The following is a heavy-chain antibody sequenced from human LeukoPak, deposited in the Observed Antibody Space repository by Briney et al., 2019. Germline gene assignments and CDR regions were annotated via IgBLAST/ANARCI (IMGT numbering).Heavy chain of an antibody. V-gene: IGHV4-39*01. CDR1: GGSISSSSYY. D-gene: IGHD6-13*01. CDR2: IYYSGST. CDR3: ARLRAAALDY. Sequence: SETLSLTCTVSGGSISSSSYYWGWIRQPPGKGLEWIGSIYYSGSTYYNPSLKSRVTISVDTSKNQFSLKLSSVTAADTAVYYCARLRAAALDYLGDGTLVTVSS. J-gene: IGHJ4*01.